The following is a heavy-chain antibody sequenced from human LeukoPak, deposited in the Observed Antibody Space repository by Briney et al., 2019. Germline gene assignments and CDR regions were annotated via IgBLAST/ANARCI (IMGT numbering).Heavy chain of an antibody. CDR3: ARDPQDCSGGSCYAGLYYMDV. J-gene: IGHJ6*03. D-gene: IGHD2-15*01. CDR1: GYTFTGYY. V-gene: IGHV1-2*02. CDR2: INPNSGGT. Sequence: ASVKVSCKASGYTFTGYYMHWVRQAPGQGLEWMGWINPNSGGTNYAQKFQGRVTMTRDTFISTAYMELSRLRSDDTAVYYCARDPQDCSGGSCYAGLYYMDVWGKGTTVTVSS.